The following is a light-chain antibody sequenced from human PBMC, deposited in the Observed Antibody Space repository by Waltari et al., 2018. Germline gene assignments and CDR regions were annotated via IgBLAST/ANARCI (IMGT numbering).Light chain of an antibody. V-gene: IGLV7-43*01. J-gene: IGLJ3*02. CDR2: HTS. Sequence: QTVVPQDPSLTVSPGGTVTLTSPSSAGPVTSTSLPNWFQQKTGQPPRSLIYHTSNKPSWTPVRFSGFLFGGKAALTLSGVQPEDEADYYCLLYHNGALVFGGGTKLTVL. CDR3: LLYHNGALV. CDR1: AGPVTSTSL.